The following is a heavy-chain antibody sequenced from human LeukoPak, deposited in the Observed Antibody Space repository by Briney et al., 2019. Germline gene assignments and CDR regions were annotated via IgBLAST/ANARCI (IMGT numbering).Heavy chain of an antibody. V-gene: IGHV4-39*07. J-gene: IGHJ4*02. Sequence: SETLSLTCTVSGGSFSSSPYYWGWIRQPPGKGLEWIGSVYDSGSTFYNPSLKSRVTISIDTFKNQFSLVLTSVTAADTAVYYCAKTGSSIAARPPDYWGQGTLVIVSS. CDR2: VYDSGST. CDR3: AKTGSSIAARPPDY. D-gene: IGHD6-6*01. CDR1: GGSFSSSPYY.